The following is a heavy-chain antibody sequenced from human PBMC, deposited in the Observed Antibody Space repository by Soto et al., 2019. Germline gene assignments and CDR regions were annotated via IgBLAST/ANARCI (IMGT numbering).Heavy chain of an antibody. CDR1: GFTFSSYA. J-gene: IGHJ5*02. CDR3: ARPDYGDYGFDP. CDR2: ISSNGGST. V-gene: IGHV3-64*01. D-gene: IGHD4-17*01. Sequence: ESGGGLVQPGGSLRLSCAASGFTFSSYAMHWVRQAPGKGLEYVSAISSNGGSTYYANSVKGRFTISRDNSKNTLYLQMGSLRAEDMAVYYCARPDYGDYGFDPWGQGTLVTVSS.